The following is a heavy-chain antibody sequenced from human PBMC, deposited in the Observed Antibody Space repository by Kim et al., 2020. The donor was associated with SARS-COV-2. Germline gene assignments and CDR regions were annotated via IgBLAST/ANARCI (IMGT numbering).Heavy chain of an antibody. J-gene: IGHJ5*02. Sequence: SETLSLTCTVSGASVSSSNFFWAWIRQPPGPGLEWIASFAYSGSTYYNPSLNSRVATSVDTSKNQFSLKLSPATAADTAIYSCAGHPPWAADKGGFDPGGQGSLVSVPA. CDR3: AGHPPWAADKGGFDP. CDR1: GASVSSSNFF. CDR2: FAYSGST. D-gene: IGHD6-13*01. V-gene: IGHV4-39*01.